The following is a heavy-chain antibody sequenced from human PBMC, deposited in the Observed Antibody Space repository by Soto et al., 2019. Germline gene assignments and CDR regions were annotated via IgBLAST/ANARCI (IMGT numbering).Heavy chain of an antibody. CDR3: ARGLSGGGVIVIPRLDY. Sequence: VGSLRLSCAASGFTVSSNYMSWVRQAPGKGLEWVSVIYRGGSTYYADSVKGRFTISRDNSMNTLYLQMNSLRAEDTAVYYCARGLSGGGVIVIPRLDYWGQGTLVTVSS. V-gene: IGHV3-53*01. CDR2: IYRGGST. J-gene: IGHJ4*02. CDR1: GFTVSSNY. D-gene: IGHD3-16*02.